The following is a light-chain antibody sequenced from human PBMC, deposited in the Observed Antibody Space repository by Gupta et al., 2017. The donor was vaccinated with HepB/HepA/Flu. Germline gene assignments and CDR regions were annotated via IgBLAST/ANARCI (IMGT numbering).Light chain of an antibody. J-gene: IGKJ3*01. CDR1: QSVSSY. CDR2: DAS. CDR3: QQRSNPPVT. V-gene: IGKV3-11*01. Sequence: EIVLTQSPATLSLSPGERPTLSCRASQSVSSYLAWYQQKPGQAPRLLIYDASNRATGIPARFSGSGSGTEFTLTISSRDPEDFAVYYCQQRSNPPVTFGHGTKVDIK.